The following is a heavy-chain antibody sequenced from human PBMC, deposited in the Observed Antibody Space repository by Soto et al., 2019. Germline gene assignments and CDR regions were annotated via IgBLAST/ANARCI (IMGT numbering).Heavy chain of an antibody. CDR1: GGGSISISYW. CDR2: VNHSGTT. J-gene: IGHJ4*02. D-gene: IGHD2-21*01. CDR3: ARRCGGDCYYFNY. Sequence: SETLSLTCAVSGGGSISISYWWGWVRQTPGKGLEWIGEVNHSGTTNYSPSLKSRVTISVDRSKNQCSLKLSSVTAADTAVYYCARRCGGDCYYFNYWGQGSLVTVSS. V-gene: IGHV4-4*02.